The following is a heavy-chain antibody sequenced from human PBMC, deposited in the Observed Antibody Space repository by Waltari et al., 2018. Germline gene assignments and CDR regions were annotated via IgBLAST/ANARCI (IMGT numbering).Heavy chain of an antibody. D-gene: IGHD3-10*01. Sequence: EVQLVESGGGLVKPGGSLRLSCVASGFTFSTYNMNWVRQAPGKGLELLTSITGYDHVYVLDSLKGRFTISRDNVKQTVYLQMDGLTSADTAVYYCARGITKGFESWGQGTLVTVSP. CDR2: ITGYDHVY. V-gene: IGHV3-21*02. J-gene: IGHJ4*02. CDR3: ARGITKGFES. CDR1: GFTFSTYN.